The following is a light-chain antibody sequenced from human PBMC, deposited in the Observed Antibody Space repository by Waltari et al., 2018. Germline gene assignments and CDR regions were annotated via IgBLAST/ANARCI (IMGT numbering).Light chain of an antibody. CDR1: SGSVSTNYY. CDR2: NTY. CDR3: VLYLGSDSWV. V-gene: IGLV8-61*01. Sequence: QTVVTQEPSFSVSPGGTVTLDCGLTSGSVSTNYYPSWYQQTPGQAPRALIYNTYSRSSGVPDRFSGSILGNKAALTITGAQADDESDYYCVLYLGSDSWVFGGGTKLTVL. J-gene: IGLJ3*02.